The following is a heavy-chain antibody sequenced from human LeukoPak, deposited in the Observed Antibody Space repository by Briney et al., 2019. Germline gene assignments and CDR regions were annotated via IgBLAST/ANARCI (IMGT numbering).Heavy chain of an antibody. D-gene: IGHD4-17*01. V-gene: IGHV1-2*02. CDR1: GYTFTNNY. CDR3: TRDLLGFATTPLSD. J-gene: IGHJ4*02. Sequence: ASVKVSCKASGYTFTNNYIHWVRQAPGHGLEWMGWINPNRGDTNYAQKFQVRVTITRDTSISTAFMELTRLTSDDTAVYYCTRDLLGFATTPLSDWGQGTLVTVSS. CDR2: INPNRGDT.